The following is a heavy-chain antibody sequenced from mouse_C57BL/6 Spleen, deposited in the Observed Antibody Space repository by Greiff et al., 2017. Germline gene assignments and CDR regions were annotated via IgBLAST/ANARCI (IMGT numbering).Heavy chain of an antibody. D-gene: IGHD2-3*01. J-gene: IGHJ4*01. CDR3: AKWLLGAMDY. CDR1: GYTFTSYW. Sequence: QVQLQQPGAELVMPGASVKLSCKASGYTFTSYWMHWVKQRPGQGLEWIGEIDPSDSYTNYNEKFKGKATFTANTSSNTAYMQLSSLTTEDSAIYYCAKWLLGAMDYWGQGTSVTVSS. CDR2: IDPSDSYT. V-gene: IGHV1-69*01.